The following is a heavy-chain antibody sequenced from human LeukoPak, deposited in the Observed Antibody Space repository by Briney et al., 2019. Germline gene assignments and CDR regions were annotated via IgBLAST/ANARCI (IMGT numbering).Heavy chain of an antibody. D-gene: IGHD3-3*01. CDR1: GYTFTSYG. V-gene: IGHV1-18*03. J-gene: IGHJ4*02. Sequence: ASVKVSCKASGYTFTSYGISWVRQAPGQGLEWMGWISAYNGNTNYAQKLQGRVTMTTDTSTSTAYMELRSLRSDDMAVYYCARERQYDFWSGYLTEGFDYWGQGTLVTVSS. CDR2: ISAYNGNT. CDR3: ARERQYDFWSGYLTEGFDY.